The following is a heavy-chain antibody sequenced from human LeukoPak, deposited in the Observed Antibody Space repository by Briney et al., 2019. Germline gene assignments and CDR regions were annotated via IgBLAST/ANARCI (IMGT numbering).Heavy chain of an antibody. D-gene: IGHD3-3*01. CDR2: ISSSSSYI. CDR3: ARDLRDFWRDDAFDI. CDR1: GFTFSTYT. V-gene: IGHV3-21*01. J-gene: IGHJ3*02. Sequence: PGGSLRLSCVASGFTFSTYTMVWVRQAPGKGLEWVSSISSSSSYIFNADSVKGRFTISRDNAKNSLYLQMNSLRAEDTAVYYCARDLRDFWRDDAFDIWGQGTMVTVSS.